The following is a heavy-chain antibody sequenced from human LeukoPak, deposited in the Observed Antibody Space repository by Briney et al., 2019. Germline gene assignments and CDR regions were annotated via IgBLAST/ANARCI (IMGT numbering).Heavy chain of an antibody. D-gene: IGHD3-10*01. CDR3: AMSGSGSYFRNWFDP. V-gene: IGHV1-2*02. Sequence: ASVKVSCKASGYTFTSYDINWVRQATGQGLEWMGWMNPNSGGTNYAQKFQGRVTMTRDTSISTAYMELSRLRSDDTAVYYCAMSGSGSYFRNWFDPWGQGTLVTVSS. J-gene: IGHJ5*02. CDR1: GYTFTSYD. CDR2: MNPNSGGT.